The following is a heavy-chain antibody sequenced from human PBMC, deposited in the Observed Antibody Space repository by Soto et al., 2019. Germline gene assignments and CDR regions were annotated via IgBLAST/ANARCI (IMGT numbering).Heavy chain of an antibody. Sequence: LXISCKGSGYSFTIYWIGWVRQMPGKGLEWMGIIYPGDSDTRYSPSFQGQVTISADKSISTAYLQWSSLKASDTAMYYCARGKWRYCSGGSCEEGAFDIWGQGTMVTVSS. D-gene: IGHD2-15*01. J-gene: IGHJ3*02. V-gene: IGHV5-51*01. CDR2: IYPGDSDT. CDR1: GYSFTIYW. CDR3: ARGKWRYCSGGSCEEGAFDI.